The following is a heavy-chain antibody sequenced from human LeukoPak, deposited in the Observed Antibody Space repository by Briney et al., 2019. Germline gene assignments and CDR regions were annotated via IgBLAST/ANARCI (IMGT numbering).Heavy chain of an antibody. CDR1: GGSISSYY. Sequence: NPSETLSLTCTVSGGSISSYYWSWIRQPPGKGLEWIGYIYYSGSTNYNPSLESRVTISVDTSKNQFSLNLSSVTAADTAVYYCARDRSSGYQGTLAAWGKETMVTVSS. V-gene: IGHV4-59*01. D-gene: IGHD3-22*01. CDR2: IYYSGST. CDR3: ARDRSSGYQGTLAA. J-gene: IGHJ3*01.